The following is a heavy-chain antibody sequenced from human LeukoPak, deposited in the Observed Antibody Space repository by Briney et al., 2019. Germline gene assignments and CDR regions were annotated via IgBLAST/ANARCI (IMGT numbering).Heavy chain of an antibody. Sequence: TPSETLSLTCTVSGGSISSSSYYWGWIHQPPGMGLEWIGSIYYSGSTYYNPSLKSRVTISVDTSKNQFSLKLSSVTAADTAVYYCAREHIVATIIDYWGQGTLVTVSS. V-gene: IGHV4-39*07. CDR2: IYYSGST. CDR3: AREHIVATIIDY. D-gene: IGHD5-12*01. CDR1: GGSISSSSYY. J-gene: IGHJ4*02.